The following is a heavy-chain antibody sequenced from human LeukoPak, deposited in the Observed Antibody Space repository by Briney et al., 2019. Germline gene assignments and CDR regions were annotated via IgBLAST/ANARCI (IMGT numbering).Heavy chain of an antibody. V-gene: IGHV3-11*04. Sequence: GSLRLSCAASGFTFSDYYMSLIRQAPGEGLEWVSYISSSGSTIYYADSVKGRFNISRGNAKNSPYLQMNSLRGEDTAVYYCASPLGYCSSTSCRPDAFDIWAKGQWSPSLQ. J-gene: IGHJ3*02. CDR3: ASPLGYCSSTSCRPDAFDI. D-gene: IGHD2-2*01. CDR1: GFTFSDYY. CDR2: ISSSGSTI.